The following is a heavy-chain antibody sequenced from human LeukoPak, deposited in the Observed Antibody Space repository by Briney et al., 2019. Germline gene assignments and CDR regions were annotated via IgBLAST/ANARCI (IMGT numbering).Heavy chain of an antibody. CDR2: IWYDGSNK. CDR1: GFTFSSYG. D-gene: IGHD3-22*01. V-gene: IGHV3-33*01. J-gene: IGHJ4*02. Sequence: PGGSLRLSCAASGFTFSSYGMHWVRQAPGKGLEWVAVIWYDGSNKYYADSVKGRFTISRDNSKNTLYLQMNSLRAEDTAVYYCARGIGVYDSSGYDFDYWGQGTLVTVSS. CDR3: ARGIGVYDSSGYDFDY.